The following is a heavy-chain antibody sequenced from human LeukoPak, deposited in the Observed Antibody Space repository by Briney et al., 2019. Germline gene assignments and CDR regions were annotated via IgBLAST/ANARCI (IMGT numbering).Heavy chain of an antibody. Sequence: GGSLRLSCAASGFTFSSYAMHWVRQAPGKGLEWVAVISYDGSNKYYADSAKGRFTISRDNSKNTLYLQMNSLRAEDTAVYYCARAYCSGGSCYGYYYYYYGMDVWGQGTTVTVSS. J-gene: IGHJ6*02. CDR3: ARAYCSGGSCYGYYYYYYGMDV. CDR1: GFTFSSYA. D-gene: IGHD2-15*01. CDR2: ISYDGSNK. V-gene: IGHV3-30-3*01.